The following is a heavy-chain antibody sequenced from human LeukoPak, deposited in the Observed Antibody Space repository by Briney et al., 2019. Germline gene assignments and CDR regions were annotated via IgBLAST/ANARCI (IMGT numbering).Heavy chain of an antibody. D-gene: IGHD4-23*01. Sequence: SETLSLTCTVSGGSISSSSYYRGWIRQPPGTGLEWIGSIYYTGSTYYNPSLKSRVTISVDTSKNQFSLRLSSVTAADTAVYYCARLHYGGNYGYYYYYMDVWGKGTTVTISS. CDR1: GGSISSSSYY. CDR2: IYYTGST. J-gene: IGHJ6*03. CDR3: ARLHYGGNYGYYYYYMDV. V-gene: IGHV4-39*01.